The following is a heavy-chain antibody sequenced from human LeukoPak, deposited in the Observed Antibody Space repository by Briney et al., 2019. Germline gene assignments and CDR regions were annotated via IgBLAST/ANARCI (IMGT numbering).Heavy chain of an antibody. CDR1: GGSISSYY. V-gene: IGHV4-59*08. J-gene: IGHJ4*02. Sequence: SETLSLTCTVSGGSISSYYWSWIRQPPGKGLEWIGYIYYSGSTNYNPSLKSRVTISVDTSKNQFSLKLSSVTAADTAVYYCARLSSYYDILTGSYLPEGHFDYWGQGTLVTVSS. CDR3: ARLSSYYDILTGSYLPEGHFDY. D-gene: IGHD3-9*01. CDR2: IYYSGST.